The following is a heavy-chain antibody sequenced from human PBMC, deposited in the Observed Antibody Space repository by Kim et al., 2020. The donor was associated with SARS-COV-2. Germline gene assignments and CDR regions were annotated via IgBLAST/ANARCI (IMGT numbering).Heavy chain of an antibody. CDR3: AREVAVAGTSGVY. V-gene: IGHV4-39*02. D-gene: IGHD6-19*01. J-gene: IGHJ4*02. Sequence: YNPTLKSRVTISVDTSKNQFSLKLSSVTAADTAVYYCAREVAVAGTSGVYWGQGTLVTVSS.